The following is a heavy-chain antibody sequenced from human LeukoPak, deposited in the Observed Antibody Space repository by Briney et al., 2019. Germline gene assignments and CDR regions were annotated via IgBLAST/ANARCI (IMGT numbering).Heavy chain of an antibody. CDR1: GYSFTSYW. Sequence: GESLKISCKGSGYSFTSYWIGWVCQMPGKGLEWMGIIYPGDSDTRYSPSFQGQVTISADKSISTAYLQWSSLKASDTAMYYCARAEFSSGWFPDYYYYGMDVWGQGTTVTVSS. CDR2: IYPGDSDT. J-gene: IGHJ6*02. V-gene: IGHV5-51*01. CDR3: ARAEFSSGWFPDYYYYGMDV. D-gene: IGHD6-19*01.